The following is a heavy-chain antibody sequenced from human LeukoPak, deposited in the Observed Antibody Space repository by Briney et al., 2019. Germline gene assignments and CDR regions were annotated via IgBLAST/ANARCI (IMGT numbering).Heavy chain of an antibody. CDR2: ISGSGGST. Sequence: GGSLRLSCAASGFTFSSYAMSWVRQAPGKGLEWVSAISGSGGSTYYADSVKGRFTISRDNSKNTLYLQMNSPRAEDTAVYYCAKDGSGSSKGDYWGQGTLVTVSS. J-gene: IGHJ4*02. D-gene: IGHD3-10*01. CDR1: GFTFSSYA. CDR3: AKDGSGSSKGDY. V-gene: IGHV3-23*01.